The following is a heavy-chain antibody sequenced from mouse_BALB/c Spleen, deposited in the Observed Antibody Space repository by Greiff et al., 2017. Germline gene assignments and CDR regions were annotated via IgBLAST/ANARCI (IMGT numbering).Heavy chain of an antibody. Sequence: EVNVVESGGGLVQPGGSRKLSCAASGFTFSSFGMHWVRQAPEKGLEWVAYISSGSSTIYYADTVKGRFTISRDNPKNTLFLQMTSLRSEDTAMYYCARSYYASYYFDYWGQGTTLTVSS. D-gene: IGHD1-1*01. CDR3: ARSYYASYYFDY. J-gene: IGHJ2*01. CDR1: GFTFSSFG. CDR2: ISSGSSTI. V-gene: IGHV5-17*02.